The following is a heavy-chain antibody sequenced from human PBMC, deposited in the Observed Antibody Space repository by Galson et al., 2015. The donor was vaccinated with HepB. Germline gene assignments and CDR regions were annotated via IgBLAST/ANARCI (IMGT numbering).Heavy chain of an antibody. D-gene: IGHD3-16*01. CDR1: GFTFINYE. Sequence: SLRLSCAAYGFTFINYEMNWVRQAPGKGLEWLSYVSTGGGSIYYADSVRGRFTISRDNAKNTLYLQMSSLRVEDTGIYYCAKKGIYEYHRPDLRRKAERRGYFDYWG. J-gene: IGHJ4*03. CDR3: AKKGIYEYHRPDLRRKAERRGYFDY. V-gene: IGHV3-48*03. CDR2: VSTGGGSI.